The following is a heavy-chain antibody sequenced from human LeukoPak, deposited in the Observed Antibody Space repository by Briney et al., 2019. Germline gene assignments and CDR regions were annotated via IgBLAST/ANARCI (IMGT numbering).Heavy chain of an antibody. Sequence: GGSLRLSCAASGFTFNDYYINWIRQAPGRGLEWVSYISSSGSTIYYADSVKGRFTISRDNAKNSLYLQMNSLRAEDTAVYYCASQAEEYYNILTVFDYWGQGTLVTVSS. CDR2: ISSSGSTI. CDR1: GFTFNDYY. D-gene: IGHD3-9*01. V-gene: IGHV3-11*01. J-gene: IGHJ4*02. CDR3: ASQAEEYYNILTVFDY.